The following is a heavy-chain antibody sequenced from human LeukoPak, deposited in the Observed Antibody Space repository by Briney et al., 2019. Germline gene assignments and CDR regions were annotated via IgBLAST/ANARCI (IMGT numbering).Heavy chain of an antibody. V-gene: IGHV1-69*05. J-gene: IGHJ3*02. D-gene: IGHD5-24*01. Sequence: SVKVSCKASGGTFSSYAISWVRQAPGQGLEWMGGIIPIFGTANYAQKFQGRVTITTDKSTSTAYMELSSLRSEDTAVYYCARSAEMATNDAFDIWGQGTMVTVSS. CDR1: GGTFSSYA. CDR2: IIPIFGTA. CDR3: ARSAEMATNDAFDI.